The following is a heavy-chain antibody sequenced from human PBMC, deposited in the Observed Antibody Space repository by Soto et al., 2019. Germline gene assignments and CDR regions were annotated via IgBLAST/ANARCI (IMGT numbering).Heavy chain of an antibody. D-gene: IGHD3-10*01. CDR1: GFIISTNY. CDR3: ARVPYYGAAVDY. J-gene: IGHJ4*02. CDR2: IYSGGST. V-gene: IGHV3-53*02. Sequence: EVQLVGTRGGLIQPGGSLRLSCAASGFIISTNYMTWVRQSPGKGLEWVSVIYSGGSTYYADSVKGRFTISRDNSKNTLYLQMNSLRADDTAVYYCARVPYYGAAVDYWGQGTLVTVSS.